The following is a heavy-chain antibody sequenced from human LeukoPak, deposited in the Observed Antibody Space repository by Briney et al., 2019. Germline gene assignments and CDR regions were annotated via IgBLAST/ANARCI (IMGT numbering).Heavy chain of an antibody. J-gene: IGHJ4*02. V-gene: IGHV4-59*08. CDR1: GGSISSYY. Sequence: SETLSLTCTVSGGSISSYYWSWIRQPPGKGLEWIGYIYYSGSTNYNPSLKSRVTISVDTSKNQFSLKLSSVTAADTAVYYCAGSITRRDCSGGSCYRSGADYWGKGTLVTVSS. CDR2: IYYSGST. D-gene: IGHD2-15*01. CDR3: AGSITRRDCSGGSCYRSGADY.